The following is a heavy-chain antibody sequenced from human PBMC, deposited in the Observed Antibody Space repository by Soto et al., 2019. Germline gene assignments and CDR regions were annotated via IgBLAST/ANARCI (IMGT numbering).Heavy chain of an antibody. J-gene: IGHJ4*02. CDR3: AKGVGGGNSVYFDY. CDR2: ISGSGGST. CDR1: GFTFSSHA. Sequence: GGSLRLSCAASGFTFSSHAMSWVRQAPGKGLEWVSVISGSGGSTYYADSMKGRFTISRDNSKNTLYLQMDTLRAEDTALYYCAKGVGGGNSVYFDYWGQGTLVTVSS. V-gene: IGHV3-23*01. D-gene: IGHD3-10*01.